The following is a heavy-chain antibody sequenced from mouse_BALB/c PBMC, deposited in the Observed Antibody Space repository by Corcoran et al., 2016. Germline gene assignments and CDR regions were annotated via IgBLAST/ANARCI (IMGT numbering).Heavy chain of an antibody. V-gene: IGHV1-39*01. CDR3: AREEYGNYVAWFAY. J-gene: IGHJ3*01. D-gene: IGHD2-10*02. CDR1: GYSFNDYI. CDR2: INPYYGST. Sequence: EIQLQQTGPELVKPGASVKISCKASGYSFNDYIMLWVKQSHGKSLEWIGNINPYYGSTSYNLKFKGKATLTVDKSSSTAYMQLNSLTSEDSAVYYCAREEYGNYVAWFAYWGQGTLVTVSA.